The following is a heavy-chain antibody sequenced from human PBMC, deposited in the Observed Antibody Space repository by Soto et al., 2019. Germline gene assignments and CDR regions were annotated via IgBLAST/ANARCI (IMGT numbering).Heavy chain of an antibody. CDR1: GFTFSSYA. D-gene: IGHD3-3*02. V-gene: IGHV3-30*04. CDR3: AREASWSPIFGY. Sequence: QVQLVESGGGVVQPGRSLRLSCAASGFTFSSYAMHWVRQAPGKGLEWVAVISNDGSHKYYADSVKGRFTISRDNSKNTLYLQMNSLRAEDTAVYYCAREASWSPIFGYWGQGTLVTVSS. CDR2: ISNDGSHK. J-gene: IGHJ4*02.